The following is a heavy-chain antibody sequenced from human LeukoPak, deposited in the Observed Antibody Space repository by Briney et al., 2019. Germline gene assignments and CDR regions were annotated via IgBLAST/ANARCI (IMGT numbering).Heavy chain of an antibody. CDR3: ARAGFGTAYNRFYYYMDV. D-gene: IGHD3-16*01. Sequence: SETLSLTCEVSNYPITSDYYWVWIRQPPGQGLEWIGQIFHSGIAHYNPSLKSRVTMSVDTSRSQFSVNLNSVTAADTAVYYCARAGFGTAYNRFYYYMDVWGKGTTDTVSS. V-gene: IGHV4-38-2*01. CDR1: NYPITSDYY. J-gene: IGHJ6*03. CDR2: IFHSGIA.